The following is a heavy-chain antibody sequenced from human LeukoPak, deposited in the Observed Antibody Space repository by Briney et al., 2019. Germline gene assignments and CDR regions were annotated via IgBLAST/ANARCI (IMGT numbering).Heavy chain of an antibody. Sequence: GGSLRLSCAASGFTFSGSAMHWVRQASGKGLEWVGRIRSKANSYATAYAASVKGRFTISRDDSKNTAYLQMNSLKTEDTAVYYCTRQYDFWSGYSGYYYYYMDVWGKGTTVTVPS. CDR1: GFTFSGSA. CDR3: TRQYDFWSGYSGYYYYYMDV. V-gene: IGHV3-73*01. CDR2: IRSKANSYAT. J-gene: IGHJ6*03. D-gene: IGHD3-3*01.